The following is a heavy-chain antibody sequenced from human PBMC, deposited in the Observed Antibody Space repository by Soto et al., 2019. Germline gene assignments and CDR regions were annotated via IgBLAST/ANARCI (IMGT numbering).Heavy chain of an antibody. CDR2: ISYGGST. Sequence: QVQLQESGPGLVKPSQTLSLTCTVSGGSINSGGYCRSWIRQHPGKGLDWIGCISYGGSTSYNPSLKSRVTTSVDTSKNQFSLKLTSVTAADTAVYYCSRGILVWGQGALITVSS. D-gene: IGHD5-18*01. CDR3: SRGILV. V-gene: IGHV4-31*03. J-gene: IGHJ4*02. CDR1: GGSINSGGYC.